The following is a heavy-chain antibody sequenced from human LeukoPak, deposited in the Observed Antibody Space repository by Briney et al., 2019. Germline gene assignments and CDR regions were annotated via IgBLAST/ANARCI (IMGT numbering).Heavy chain of an antibody. CDR3: AREFGGGYDYGWFDP. CDR1: GYTFTSYA. CDR2: INAGNGNT. D-gene: IGHD5-12*01. Sequence: ASVKVSCKASGYTFTSYAMHWVRQAPGQRLEWMGWINAGNGNTKYSQKFQGRVTITRDTSASTAYMELSSLRSEDTAVYYCAREFGGGYDYGWFDPWGQGTLVTVSS. V-gene: IGHV1-3*01. J-gene: IGHJ5*02.